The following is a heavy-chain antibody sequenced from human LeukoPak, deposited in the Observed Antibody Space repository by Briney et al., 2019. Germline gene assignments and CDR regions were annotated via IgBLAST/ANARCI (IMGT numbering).Heavy chain of an antibody. Sequence: GGSLRLSCAASGFTFSSYWMSWVRQAPGKGLEWVANIKQDGSEKYYVDAVKGRFTISRDNAKNSLYLQMNRLRAEDTAVYYCARDGYDSSGKNDYWGQGTLVTVSS. CDR2: IKQDGSEK. CDR3: ARDGYDSSGKNDY. D-gene: IGHD3-22*01. CDR1: GFTFSSYW. J-gene: IGHJ4*02. V-gene: IGHV3-7*01.